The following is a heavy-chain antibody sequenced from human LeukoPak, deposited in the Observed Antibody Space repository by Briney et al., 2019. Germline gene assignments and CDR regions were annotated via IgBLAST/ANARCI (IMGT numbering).Heavy chain of an antibody. D-gene: IGHD2-8*01. Sequence: SETLSLTCTVSGYSISSGYYWSWIRQPPGKGLEWIGEINHSGSTNYNPSLKSRVTISVDTSKNQFSLKLSSVTAADTAVYYCARVRRYCTNGVCYTDFDYWGQGTLVTVSS. CDR2: INHSGST. V-gene: IGHV4-38-2*02. CDR1: GYSISSGYY. CDR3: ARVRRYCTNGVCYTDFDY. J-gene: IGHJ4*02.